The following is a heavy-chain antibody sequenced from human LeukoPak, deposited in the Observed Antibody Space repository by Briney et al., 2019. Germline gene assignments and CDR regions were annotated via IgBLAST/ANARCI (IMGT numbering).Heavy chain of an antibody. J-gene: IGHJ3*02. CDR1: GFTFSSYW. CDR3: ARERGGFCSGTSCYKAFDI. Sequence: GGPLRLSCAASGFTFSSYWMTWFRRAPGKGLKGGAKLKQEGSEKYYVDSVKGRFTISRDSANNSLYLQLNSLRAEDTAVYYCARERGGFCSGTSCYKAFDIWGQGTMVTVSS. D-gene: IGHD2-2*02. CDR2: LKQEGSEK. V-gene: IGHV3-7*01.